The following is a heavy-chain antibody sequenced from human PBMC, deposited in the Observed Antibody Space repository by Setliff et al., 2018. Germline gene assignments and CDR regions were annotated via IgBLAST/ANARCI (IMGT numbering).Heavy chain of an antibody. D-gene: IGHD6-19*01. Sequence: PSETLSLTCTVSGGSISSYYWVWIRQPAGNGLEWIGRIYIGGSANYNPSLKSRVTMSIDTSKNQFSLKLNSVTAADMAVYYCAREQWLDPPGYYYMDVWAKGTTVTVSS. CDR1: GGSISSYY. J-gene: IGHJ6*03. V-gene: IGHV4-4*07. CDR2: IYIGGSA. CDR3: AREQWLDPPGYYYMDV.